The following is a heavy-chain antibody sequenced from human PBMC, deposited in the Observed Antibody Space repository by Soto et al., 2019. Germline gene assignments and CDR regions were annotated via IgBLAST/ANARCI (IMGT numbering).Heavy chain of an antibody. Sequence: ASVKVSCKTSGYTFTNFALSWVRQAPGQGLKWIGFVSANNGFTHFAQKFQGRVSVKTDTSTSTVYLDLRSLSSDDTAVYYCARGGAARHLDSWGQGTPVTVSS. CDR3: ARGGAARHLDS. CDR1: GYTFTNFA. CDR2: VSANNGFT. D-gene: IGHD6-6*01. V-gene: IGHV1-18*01. J-gene: IGHJ5*01.